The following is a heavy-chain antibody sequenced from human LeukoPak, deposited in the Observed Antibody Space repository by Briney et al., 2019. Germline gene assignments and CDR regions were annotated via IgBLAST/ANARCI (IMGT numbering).Heavy chain of an antibody. V-gene: IGHV4-34*01. Sequence: SETLSLTCTVSNDSIHSYYWGWIRQPPGKGLEWIGEINHSGSTNYNPSLKSRVTISVDTSKNQFSVKLSSVTAADTAVYYCARTDYYGSGSLDYWGQGTLVTVSS. J-gene: IGHJ4*02. D-gene: IGHD3-10*01. CDR1: NDSIHSYY. CDR2: INHSGST. CDR3: ARTDYYGSGSLDY.